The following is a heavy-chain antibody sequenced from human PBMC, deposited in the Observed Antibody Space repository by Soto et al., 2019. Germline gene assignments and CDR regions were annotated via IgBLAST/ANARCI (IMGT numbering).Heavy chain of an antibody. Sequence: QVQLVQSGAEVKKPGSSVKVSCKASGGTFSSYAISWVRQAPGQGLEWMGGIIPIFGTANYAQKFQGRVTITAEESTSTAYMELRGLRSEDTAVYYCARHVPAAGYYYGMDVWGQGTTVTVSS. D-gene: IGHD2-2*01. V-gene: IGHV1-69*12. CDR3: ARHVPAAGYYYGMDV. CDR2: IIPIFGTA. CDR1: GGTFSSYA. J-gene: IGHJ6*02.